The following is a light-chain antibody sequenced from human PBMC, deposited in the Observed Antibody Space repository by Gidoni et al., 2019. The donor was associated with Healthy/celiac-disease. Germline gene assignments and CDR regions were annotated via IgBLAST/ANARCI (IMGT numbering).Light chain of an antibody. CDR2: CAS. CDR1: QSVLYSSNSKNY. V-gene: IGKV4-1*01. J-gene: IGKJ1*01. Sequence: DIVMIQSPDSLAVSLGERATINCKYSQSVLYSSNSKNYVAWYQQKPRQPPKRLIYCASTRESGVPDRFSGSGSGTDFTLTISSLQAEDVAVYYCQQYYSTPPWTFGQGTKVEIK. CDR3: QQYYSTPPWT.